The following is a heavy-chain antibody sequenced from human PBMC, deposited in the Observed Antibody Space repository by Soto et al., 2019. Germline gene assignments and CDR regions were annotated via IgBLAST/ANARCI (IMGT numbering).Heavy chain of an antibody. CDR2: ISYSGST. CDR3: ARDSLGMGDY. Sequence: QVQLQESGPGLVKPSQTLSLTCTVSGGSIRSGGYYWNWIRQYPGKGLEWIGYISYSGSTNYNPYLKSRVTISVDTSENRFSRNLSSVTAADTAMYYCARDSLGMGDYWGQGTLVTVSS. CDR1: GGSIRSGGYY. V-gene: IGHV4-31*03. J-gene: IGHJ4*02. D-gene: IGHD7-27*01.